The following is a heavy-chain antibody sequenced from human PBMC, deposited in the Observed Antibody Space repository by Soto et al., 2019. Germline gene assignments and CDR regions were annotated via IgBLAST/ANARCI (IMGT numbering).Heavy chain of an antibody. CDR2: INHSGST. CDR1: GGSFSGYY. Sequence: ETLSLTCAVYGGSFSGYYWSWIRQPPGRGLEWIGEINHSGSTNYNPSLKSRVTISVDTSKNQFSLKLSSVTAADTAVYYCASGSVAAAGPRAYYFDYWGQGTLVTVSS. J-gene: IGHJ4*02. CDR3: ASGSVAAAGPRAYYFDY. D-gene: IGHD6-13*01. V-gene: IGHV4-34*01.